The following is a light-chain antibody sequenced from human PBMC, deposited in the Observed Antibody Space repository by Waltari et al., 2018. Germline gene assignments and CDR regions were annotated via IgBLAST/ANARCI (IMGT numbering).Light chain of an antibody. V-gene: IGKV2-30*02. CDR1: QSLIHRDGNTY. CDR2: KVS. J-gene: IGKJ5*01. CDR3: MQGTHWPPIT. Sequence: DVMMTQSPLPPPVTLGQPASISCRSSQSLIHRDGNTYLNWFVQRPGQSPSRLIYKVSRRDAGVPDRLTGSGSGTDFTLKISRVEAEDVGIYYCMQGTHWPPITFGQGTRLEIK.